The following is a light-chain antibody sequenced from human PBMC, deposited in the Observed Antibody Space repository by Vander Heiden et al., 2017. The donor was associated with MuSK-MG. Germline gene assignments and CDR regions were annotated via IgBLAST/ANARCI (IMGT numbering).Light chain of an antibody. Sequence: QSALTQPASVSGSPGQSITISCTGTSSDVGGYNYVSWYQQHPGKAPNLMIYDVSNRPAGVSNRFSGSKSGNTASLTISGLQAEDDADYYCSSYTSSKTRVFGGGTKLTVL. CDR1: SSDVGGYNY. CDR3: SSYTSSKTRV. V-gene: IGLV2-14*01. CDR2: DVS. J-gene: IGLJ2*01.